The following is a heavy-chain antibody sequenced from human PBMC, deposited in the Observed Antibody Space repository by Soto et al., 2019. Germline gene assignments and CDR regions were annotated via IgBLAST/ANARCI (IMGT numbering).Heavy chain of an antibody. D-gene: IGHD1-26*01. Sequence: QVQLVQSGAELKKPGSSVTVSCQASGGTFKTFGVSWVRQAPGQGLQWMGGIIPLLRTTDYAQNFQGRISTSADESTNTVFMELTSLRSEDTAVYYCARDVLGGWVEKTYRAFDIWGQGTLVAVSS. J-gene: IGHJ3*02. CDR2: IIPLLRTT. V-gene: IGHV1-69*01. CDR3: ARDVLGGWVEKTYRAFDI. CDR1: GGTFKTFG.